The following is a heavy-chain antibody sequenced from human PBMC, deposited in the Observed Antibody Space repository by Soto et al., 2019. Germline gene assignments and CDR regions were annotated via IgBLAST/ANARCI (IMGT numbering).Heavy chain of an antibody. Sequence: SETLSLTCAVSGGSISSGGYSWSWIRQPPGKGLEWIGYIYHSGSTYYNPSLKSRVTISVDRSKNQFSLKLSSVTAADTAVYYCARGAAVQLWFFLALDIWGQGTMVTVSS. CDR2: IYHSGST. V-gene: IGHV4-30-2*01. CDR1: GGSISSGGYS. CDR3: ARGAAVQLWFFLALDI. D-gene: IGHD5-18*01. J-gene: IGHJ3*02.